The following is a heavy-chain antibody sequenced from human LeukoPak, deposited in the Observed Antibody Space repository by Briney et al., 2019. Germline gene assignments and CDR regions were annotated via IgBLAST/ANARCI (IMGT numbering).Heavy chain of an antibody. D-gene: IGHD3-10*01. CDR2: IYYSGNT. V-gene: IGHV4-61*08. CDR3: VRGRAWFDP. Sequence: SQTLSLTCTVSGGSISSGGYYWSWIRQPPGKGLEWIGYIYYSGNTNYNSSLESRVTISVDTSKNQFSLRLNSVTAADTAVYYCVRGRAWFDPWGQGTLVTVSS. CDR1: GGSISSGGYY. J-gene: IGHJ5*02.